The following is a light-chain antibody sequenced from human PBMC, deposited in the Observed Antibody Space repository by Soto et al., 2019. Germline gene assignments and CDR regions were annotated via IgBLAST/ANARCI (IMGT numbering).Light chain of an antibody. V-gene: IGLV2-14*01. J-gene: IGLJ1*01. CDR2: GVS. CDR3: SSHTISSALQV. Sequence: QSALTQPASVSVSPGQSITISCTGTISDFVVYNYVSWYQQHPGKAPKLMIYGVSNRPSGVSNRFSGSKSGNTASLTISGLQADDEADYYCSSHTISSALQVFGTGAQRTVL. CDR1: ISDFVVYNY.